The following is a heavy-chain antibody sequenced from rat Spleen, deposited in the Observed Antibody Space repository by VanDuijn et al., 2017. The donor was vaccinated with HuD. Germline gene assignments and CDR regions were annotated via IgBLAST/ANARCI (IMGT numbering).Heavy chain of an antibody. J-gene: IGHJ2*01. V-gene: IGHV3-3*01. CDR3: ATLGLGYYFDY. D-gene: IGHD4-6*01. CDR2: INSAGST. CDR1: GYSITSSYR. Sequence: EVQLQESGPGLVKPSQSLSLTCSVTGYSITSSYRWNWIRKFPGNKLEWMGYINSAGSTNYNPSLKSRISITRDTSKNQFFLQVNSVTSEDTATYYCATLGLGYYFDYWGQGVMVTVSS.